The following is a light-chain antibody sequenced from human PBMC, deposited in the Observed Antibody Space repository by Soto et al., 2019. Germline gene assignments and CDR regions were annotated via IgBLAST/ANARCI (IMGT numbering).Light chain of an antibody. Sequence: QPVLTQPPSVSAAPGQRVIISCSGSSTNIGDNYVSWYQHLPGTAPKPVVYDNDRRPSELPGRFSGSKSGTSATLVITGLQTGDEADYYCGTWDDSLVSYVFGAGTKVTVL. V-gene: IGLV1-51*01. CDR1: STNIGDNY. CDR2: DND. CDR3: GTWDDSLVSYV. J-gene: IGLJ1*01.